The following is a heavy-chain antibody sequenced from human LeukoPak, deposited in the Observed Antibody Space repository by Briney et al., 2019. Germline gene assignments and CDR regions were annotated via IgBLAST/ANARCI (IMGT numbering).Heavy chain of an antibody. CDR1: GYNFTSYW. J-gene: IGHJ3*02. CDR2: IYPGDSDT. Sequence: GASIKISCKGTGYNFTSYWIGWVRQMPGKGLEWVGVIYPGDSDTRYSPSFQGQVTISADKSISTAYLQWSSLKASDTATYYCARHPGDDAFDIWGQGTMVTVSS. CDR3: ARHPGDDAFDI. V-gene: IGHV5-51*01.